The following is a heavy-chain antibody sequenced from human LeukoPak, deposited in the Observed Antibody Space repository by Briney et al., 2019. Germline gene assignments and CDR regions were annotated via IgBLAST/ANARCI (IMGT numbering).Heavy chain of an antibody. J-gene: IGHJ4*02. CDR3: ARSVTSGSYYGLHY. CDR2: INPGGDYT. Sequence: AASVKVSCKAPGYTFTSYFMHWVRQAPGQGLEWMGIINPGGDYTTYAQKFQGRVTMTRDTSTSTVYMELSSLRSEDTAIYYCARSVTSGSYYGLHYWGQGTLVTVSS. CDR1: GYTFTSYF. D-gene: IGHD3-10*01. V-gene: IGHV1-46*01.